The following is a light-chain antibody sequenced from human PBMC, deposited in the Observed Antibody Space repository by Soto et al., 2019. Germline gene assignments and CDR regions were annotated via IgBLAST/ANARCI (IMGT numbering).Light chain of an antibody. CDR1: QDISNY. Sequence: DIQMTQSPSSLSASVGDRVTITCQASQDISNYLNWYQQKPGKAPKLLIYDASNFETGVPSRFIGSSSATDITSTTSSLQPEDIATYYCQRYGTFGPGTKVVIK. CDR3: QRYGT. V-gene: IGKV1-33*01. CDR2: DAS. J-gene: IGKJ3*01.